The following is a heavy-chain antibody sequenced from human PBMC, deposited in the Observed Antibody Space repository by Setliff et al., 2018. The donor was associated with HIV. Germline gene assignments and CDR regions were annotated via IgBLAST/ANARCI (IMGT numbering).Heavy chain of an antibody. CDR3: ARVYSSGYYRAGGYYMDV. J-gene: IGHJ6*03. V-gene: IGHV4-61*08. D-gene: IGHD3-22*01. Sequence: PSETLSLTCTVSGGSISSGGYYWSWIRQPPGKGLEWIGEINHSGSTNYNPSLKSRVTISVDTSKNQFSLKLSSVTAADTAVYYCARVYSSGYYRAGGYYMDVWGKGTTVTVSS. CDR1: GGSISSGGYY. CDR2: INHSGST.